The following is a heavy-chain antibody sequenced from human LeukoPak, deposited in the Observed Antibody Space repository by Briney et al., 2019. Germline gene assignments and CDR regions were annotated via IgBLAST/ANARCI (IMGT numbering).Heavy chain of an antibody. CDR3: AFSRYYLQGSYYYMDV. J-gene: IGHJ6*03. D-gene: IGHD2/OR15-2a*01. CDR2: ISAYNGNT. Sequence: ASVKVSCKASGYTFTSYGISWVRQATGQGLEWMGWISAYNGNTNYAQKLQGRVTMTTDTSTSTAYMELRSLRSDDTAVYYCAFSRYYLQGSYYYMDVWGKGTTVTVSS. CDR1: GYTFTSYG. V-gene: IGHV1-18*01.